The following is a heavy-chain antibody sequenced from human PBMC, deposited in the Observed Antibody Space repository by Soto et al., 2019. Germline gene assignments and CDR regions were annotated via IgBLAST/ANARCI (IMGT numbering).Heavy chain of an antibody. CDR2: IYYSGST. Sequence: TSETLSLTCTVSGGSIISYYWSWIRQPPGKGLEWIGYIYYSGSTNYNPSLKSRVTISVDTSKNQFSLKLSSVTAADTAVYYCARLIYGDYEDYYYYYMDVWGKGTTVTVSS. D-gene: IGHD4-17*01. CDR3: ARLIYGDYEDYYYYYMDV. V-gene: IGHV4-59*08. J-gene: IGHJ6*03. CDR1: GGSIISYY.